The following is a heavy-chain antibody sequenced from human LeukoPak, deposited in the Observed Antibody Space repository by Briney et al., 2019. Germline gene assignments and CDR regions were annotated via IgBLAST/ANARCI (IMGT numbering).Heavy chain of an antibody. Sequence: SETLSLTCAVYGGSFSGYYWSWIRQPPGKGLEWIGEINHSGSTNYNPSLKSRVTISVQTSKNQFSLKLSSVTAADTAVYYCARGQPRDSSPIDYWGQGTLVTVSS. D-gene: IGHD3-22*01. CDR3: ARGQPRDSSPIDY. CDR1: GGSFSGYY. CDR2: INHSGST. V-gene: IGHV4-34*01. J-gene: IGHJ4*02.